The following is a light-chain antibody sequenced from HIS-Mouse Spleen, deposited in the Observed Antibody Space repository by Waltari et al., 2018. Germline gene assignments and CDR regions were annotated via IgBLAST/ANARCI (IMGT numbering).Light chain of an antibody. J-gene: IGKJ1*01. V-gene: IGKV3-20*01. Sequence: EIVLTQSPGTLSLSPGEGATLPYRASQSVSRSYLAWYQQKPGQAPRPLIYGAYSRSTGIPDRFSGKGSGTDFTLTSSRLEPEDFAVYYCQQYGSSPRTFGQGTKVEIK. CDR2: GAY. CDR1: QSVSRSY. CDR3: QQYGSSPRT.